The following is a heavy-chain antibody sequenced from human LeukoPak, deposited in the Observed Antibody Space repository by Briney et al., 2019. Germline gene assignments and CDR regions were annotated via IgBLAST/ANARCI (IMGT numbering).Heavy chain of an antibody. CDR1: GFTFSSYG. CDR3: AKGAGALGYYYYMDV. V-gene: IGHV3-30*02. J-gene: IGHJ6*03. Sequence: GGSLRLSCAASGFTFSSYGMHWVRQAPGKGLGWVAFIRYDGSNKYYADSVKGRFTISRDNSKNTLYLQMNSLRAEDTAVYYCAKGAGALGYYYYMDVWGKGTTVTVSS. CDR2: IRYDGSNK. D-gene: IGHD3-10*01.